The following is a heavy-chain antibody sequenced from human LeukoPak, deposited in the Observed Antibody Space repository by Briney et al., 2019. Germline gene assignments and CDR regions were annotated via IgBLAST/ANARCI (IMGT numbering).Heavy chain of an antibody. D-gene: IGHD2-2*01. CDR3: ARSYCSSTSCYPPDV. J-gene: IGHJ6*02. Sequence: SETLSLTCAVYGGSFSGYYWSWIRQPPGKGLEWIGETNHSGSTNYNPSLKSRVTISVDTSKNQFSLKLSSVTAADTAVYYCARSYCSSTSCYPPDVWGQGTTVTVSS. CDR2: TNHSGST. CDR1: GGSFSGYY. V-gene: IGHV4-34*01.